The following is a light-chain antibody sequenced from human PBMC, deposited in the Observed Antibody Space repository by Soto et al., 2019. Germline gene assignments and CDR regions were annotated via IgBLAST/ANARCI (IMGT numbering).Light chain of an antibody. CDR2: KAS. CDR3: QQYDSYPT. Sequence: DIQMTQSPSTLSASVGERVTITCRASQSISSWLASYQQQPGKAPQLLIYKASSLESGVPSRFSGSGAGKEFTLTISRLQPDYFATYYCQQYDSYPTFGRGTKVEIK. J-gene: IGKJ4*01. CDR1: QSISSW. V-gene: IGKV1-5*03.